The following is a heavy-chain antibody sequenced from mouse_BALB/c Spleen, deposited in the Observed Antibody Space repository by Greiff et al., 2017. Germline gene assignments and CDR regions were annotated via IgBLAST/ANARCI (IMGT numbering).Heavy chain of an antibody. Sequence: EVHLVESGGGLVKPGGSLKLSCAASGFTFSDYYMYWVRQTPEKRLEWVATISDGGSYTYYPDSVKGRFTISRDNAKNNLYLQMSSLKSEDTAMYYCARGKAARSMDYWGQGTSVTVSS. CDR1: GFTFSDYY. CDR3: ARGKAARSMDY. V-gene: IGHV5-4*02. D-gene: IGHD3-1*01. J-gene: IGHJ4*01. CDR2: ISDGGSYT.